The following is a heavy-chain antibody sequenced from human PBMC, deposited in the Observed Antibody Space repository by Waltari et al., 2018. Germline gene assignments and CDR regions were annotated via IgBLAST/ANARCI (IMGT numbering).Heavy chain of an antibody. J-gene: IGHJ4*02. CDR1: GGTFSSYA. CDR2: AIPIVGVA. Sequence: QVQLVQSGAEMKKPGSSVKVSCKASGGTFSSYAVSWVRQAPGQGLEWMGGAIPIVGVATHGQKLQDRVTLVADETASTVYSDVRSLTSKDPSMYYRSRVWVSMPTVTTLDHWVQGSLASVSS. V-gene: IGHV1-69*01. D-gene: IGHD4-17*01. CDR3: SRVWVSMPTVTTLDH.